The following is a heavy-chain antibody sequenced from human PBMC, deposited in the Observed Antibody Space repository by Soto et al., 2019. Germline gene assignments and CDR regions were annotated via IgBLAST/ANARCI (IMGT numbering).Heavy chain of an antibody. CDR1: GFTFSSYA. J-gene: IGHJ6*02. CDR3: ASPLLLGGMDV. V-gene: IGHV3-30-3*01. CDR2: ISYDGSNK. Sequence: GGSLRLSCAASGFTFSSYAMHWVRQAPGKGLEWVAVISYDGSNKYYADSVKGRFTISRDNAKNSLYLQMNSLRAEDTAVYYCASPLLLGGMDVWGQGTTVTVSS. D-gene: IGHD3-3*02.